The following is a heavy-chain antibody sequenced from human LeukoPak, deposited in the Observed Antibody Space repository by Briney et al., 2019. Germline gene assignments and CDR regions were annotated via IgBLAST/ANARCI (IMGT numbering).Heavy chain of an antibody. CDR1: GFTFSNYW. V-gene: IGHV3-7*01. CDR2: INQDGSEE. CDR3: VRDGGVSGYDLLDY. J-gene: IGHJ4*02. Sequence: GGSLRLSCAASGFTFSNYWMTWVRQAPGKGLEWVAHINQDGSEEHYMDSVKARFTISRDNAKNSLSLQMNSLRAEDTAVYYCVRDGGVSGYDLLDYWGRGTLVTVSS. D-gene: IGHD5-12*01.